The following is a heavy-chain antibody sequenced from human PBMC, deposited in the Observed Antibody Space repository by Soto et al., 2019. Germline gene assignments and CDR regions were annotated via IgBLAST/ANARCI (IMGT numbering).Heavy chain of an antibody. J-gene: IGHJ6*03. CDR2: MNPNSGNT. D-gene: IGHD3-3*01. CDR3: ATGSRYDFWSGYWKQTDYYYYMDV. CDR1: GYTFTSYD. Sequence: ASVKVSCKASGYTFTSYDINWVRQATGQGLEWMGWMNPNSGNTGYAQKFQGRVTMTRNTSISTAYMELSSLRSEDTAVYYCATGSRYDFWSGYWKQTDYYYYMDVKGKTTTVTVSS. V-gene: IGHV1-8*01.